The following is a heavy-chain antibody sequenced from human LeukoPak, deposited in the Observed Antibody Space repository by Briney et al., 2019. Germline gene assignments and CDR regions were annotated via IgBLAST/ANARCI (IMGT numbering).Heavy chain of an antibody. CDR2: IKEDGSET. CDR3: ARPLRVDTPYNCMGV. V-gene: IGHV3-7*01. Sequence: GGSLRLSCEVSGFTFKTYWMNWVRQAPGKGLEWVANIKEDGSETHYVDSVKGRFTISRDNIKNSLYLQMNSLRDEDTAVYYCARPLRVDTPYNCMGVWGKGTTVTVSS. J-gene: IGHJ6*03. CDR1: GFTFKTYW. D-gene: IGHD2-2*01.